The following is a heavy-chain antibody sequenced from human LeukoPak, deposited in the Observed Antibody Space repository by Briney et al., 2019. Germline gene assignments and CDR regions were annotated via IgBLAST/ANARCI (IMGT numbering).Heavy chain of an antibody. V-gene: IGHV3-9*01. J-gene: IGHJ4*02. CDR2: ISWNSGSI. Sequence: GGSLRLSCAASGFTFDDYAMHWVWQAPGKGLEWVSGISWNSGSIGYADSVKGRFTISRDNAKNSLYLQMNSLRAEDTALYYCAKDMRGEGYPDYWGQGTLVTVSS. CDR3: AKDMRGEGYPDY. CDR1: GFTFDDYA. D-gene: IGHD2-15*01.